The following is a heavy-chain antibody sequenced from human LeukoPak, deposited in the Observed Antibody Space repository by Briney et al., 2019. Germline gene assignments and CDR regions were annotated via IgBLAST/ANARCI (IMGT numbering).Heavy chain of an antibody. D-gene: IGHD7-27*01. Sequence: SETLSLTCTVSGGPISSHYWSWIRQPPGKGLEWIGYIYYSGSTNYNPSLKSRVTISVDTSKNQFSLKLSSVTAADTAVYYCARYSNRGIMTFDYWGQGTLVTVSS. V-gene: IGHV4-59*11. CDR2: IYYSGST. CDR1: GGPISSHY. J-gene: IGHJ4*02. CDR3: ARYSNRGIMTFDY.